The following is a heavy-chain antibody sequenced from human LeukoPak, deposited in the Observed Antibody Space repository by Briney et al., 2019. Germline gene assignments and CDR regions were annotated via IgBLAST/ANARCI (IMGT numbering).Heavy chain of an antibody. CDR2: INHSGST. J-gene: IGHJ4*02. D-gene: IGHD1-1*01. Sequence: SETLSVTCAVYGGSFSGYYWSWIRQPPGKGLEWIGEINHSGSTNYNPSLKSRVTISVDTSKNQFSLKLSSVTAADTAVYYCARDHNASVFDYWGQGTLVTVSS. V-gene: IGHV4-34*01. CDR3: ARDHNASVFDY. CDR1: GGSFSGYY.